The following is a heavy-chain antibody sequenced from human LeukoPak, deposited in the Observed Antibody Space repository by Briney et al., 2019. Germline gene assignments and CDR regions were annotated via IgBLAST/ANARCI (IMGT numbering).Heavy chain of an antibody. V-gene: IGHV4-39*07. Sequence: GSLRLSCAASGFTFSSYGMTWVRQPPGKGLEWIGSIYYSGSTYYNPSLKSRVTISVDTSKNQFSLKLSSVTAADTAVYYCARESVVTMVRGVMHWGQGTLVTVSS. CDR3: ARESVVTMVRGVMH. CDR2: IYYSGST. D-gene: IGHD3-10*01. CDR1: GFTFSSYG. J-gene: IGHJ4*02.